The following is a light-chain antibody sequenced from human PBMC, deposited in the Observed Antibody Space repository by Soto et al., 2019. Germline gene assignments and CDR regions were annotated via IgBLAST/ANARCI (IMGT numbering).Light chain of an antibody. CDR2: GAS. CDR3: QQYGSSPH. V-gene: IGKV3-20*01. Sequence: DIVLTQSPDTLSLSQAERGTLSCRASQTIGDNDLAWYQQKPGQAPILLIYGASSRATGIPDRFSGSGSGTDFTLTISSLEPEDFAVYYCQQYGSSPHFGGGTKVDIK. J-gene: IGKJ4*01. CDR1: QTIGDND.